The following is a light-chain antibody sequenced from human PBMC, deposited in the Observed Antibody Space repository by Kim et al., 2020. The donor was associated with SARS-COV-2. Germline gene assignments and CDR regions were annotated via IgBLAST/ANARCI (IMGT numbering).Light chain of an antibody. CDR1: LLVLNTCNNMNY. J-gene: IGKJ2*01. CDR2: WAS. V-gene: IGKV4-1*01. Sequence: RATNKCRSGLLVLNTCNNMNYLAWYQHKRGQPPKLLIYWASSRESGVPGRCSGSHSGTVFALTINSLQAEDAAIYYCQQYCGPPYTFGQGTKLEI. CDR3: QQYCGPPYT.